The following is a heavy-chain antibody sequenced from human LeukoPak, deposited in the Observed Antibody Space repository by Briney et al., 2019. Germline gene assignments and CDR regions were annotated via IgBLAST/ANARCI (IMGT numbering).Heavy chain of an antibody. J-gene: IGHJ3*02. CDR2: ISACNGNT. V-gene: IGHV1-18*01. CDR1: GYTFTSYG. Sequence: ASVKVSCKASGYTFTSYGISWVRQAPGQGLEWMGWISACNGNTNCAQKLQGRVTMTTDTSTSTAYMELRSLRSDDTAVYYCARDGRSGWASDAFDIWGQGTMVTVSS. D-gene: IGHD6-19*01. CDR3: ARDGRSGWASDAFDI.